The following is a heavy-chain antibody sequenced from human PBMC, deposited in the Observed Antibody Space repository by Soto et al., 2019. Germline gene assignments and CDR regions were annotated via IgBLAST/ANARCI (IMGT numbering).Heavy chain of an antibody. V-gene: IGHV2-5*02. CDR1: GFSLSTSGVG. Sequence: QITLKESGPTLVKPTQTLTLTCTFSGFSLSTSGVGVGWIRQPPGKALEWLALIYWDDHKPYSPSLKSRLTITKDTSEKQVVLTMTNMDPVDTATYYCAHSQPYFFDFWGQGTLVTVSS. D-gene: IGHD2-2*01. J-gene: IGHJ4*02. CDR3: AHSQPYFFDF. CDR2: IYWDDHK.